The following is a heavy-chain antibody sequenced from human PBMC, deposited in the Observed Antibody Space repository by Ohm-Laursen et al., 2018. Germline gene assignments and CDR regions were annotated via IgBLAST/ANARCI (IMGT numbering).Heavy chain of an antibody. Sequence: SLRLSCSASGFTFRSYAMAWVRQAPGKGLEWVSTISGSGGNTYYADSVKGRFTISRDNSKNTLQLQMTSLRAEDTAVYYCAKGNYYDNSGYIMFDYWGQGTLVTVSS. CDR2: ISGSGGNT. V-gene: IGHV3-23*01. J-gene: IGHJ4*02. CDR1: GFTFRSYA. D-gene: IGHD3-22*01. CDR3: AKGNYYDNSGYIMFDY.